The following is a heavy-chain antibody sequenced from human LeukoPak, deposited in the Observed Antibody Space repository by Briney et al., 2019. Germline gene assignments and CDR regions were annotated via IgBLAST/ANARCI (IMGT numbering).Heavy chain of an antibody. CDR1: GDSVSSNSAA. D-gene: IGHD3-22*01. CDR2: TYYRSKWYN. Sequence: SQTLSLTCAISGDSVSSNSAAWNWIRQSPSRGLEWLGRTYYRSKWYNDYAVSVKSRITINPDTSKNQFSLQLNSVTPEDTAVYYCARTAEEHYYDSSGYPRYNWFDPWGQGTLVTVSS. J-gene: IGHJ5*02. V-gene: IGHV6-1*01. CDR3: ARTAEEHYYDSSGYPRYNWFDP.